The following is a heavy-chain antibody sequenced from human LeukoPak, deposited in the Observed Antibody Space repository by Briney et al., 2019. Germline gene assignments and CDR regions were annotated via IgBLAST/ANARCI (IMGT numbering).Heavy chain of an antibody. CDR1: GGSISSYY. V-gene: IGHV4-59*08. CDR3: ARRTVVTLGAFDI. J-gene: IGHJ3*02. Sequence: SETLSLTCTVSGGSISSYYWSWIRQPPGEGLEWIGYIYYNGSTNYNPSLKSRVTISVDTSKNQFSLKLSSVTAADTAVYYCARRTVVTLGAFDIWGQGTMVTVSS. D-gene: IGHD4-23*01. CDR2: IYYNGST.